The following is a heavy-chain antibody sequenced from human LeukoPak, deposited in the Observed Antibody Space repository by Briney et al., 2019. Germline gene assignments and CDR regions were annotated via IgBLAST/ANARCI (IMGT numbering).Heavy chain of an antibody. Sequence: PGASLRLSCAASGFTSSSYAMSWVRQAPGKGLEWVSAISGSGGSTYYADSVKGRFTISRDNSKNTLYLQMNSLRAEDTAVYYCAKEGYSYGTDCSDYWGQGTLVTVSS. D-gene: IGHD5-18*01. CDR2: ISGSGGST. J-gene: IGHJ4*02. CDR3: AKEGYSYGTDCSDY. V-gene: IGHV3-23*01. CDR1: GFTSSSYA.